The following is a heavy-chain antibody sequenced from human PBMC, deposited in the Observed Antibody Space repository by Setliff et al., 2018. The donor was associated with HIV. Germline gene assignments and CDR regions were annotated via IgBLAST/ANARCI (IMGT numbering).Heavy chain of an antibody. CDR1: GASFTSARYY. J-gene: IGHJ5*02. Sequence: SETLSLTCSVSGASFTSARYYWTWIRQHPGHPGKGLGWIGYVHNSGTAYSTPSLRSRVDISLDTSNSQFSLNLRAVTAADTAVYYCARGVYCGASCYQGTDHWGQGTLVTVSS. D-gene: IGHD2-21*01. V-gene: IGHV4-31*03. CDR3: ARGVYCGASCYQGTDH. CDR2: VHNSGTA.